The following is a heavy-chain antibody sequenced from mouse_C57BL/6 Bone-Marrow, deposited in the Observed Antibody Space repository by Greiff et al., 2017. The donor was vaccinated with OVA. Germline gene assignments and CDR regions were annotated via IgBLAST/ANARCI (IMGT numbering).Heavy chain of an antibody. CDR2: IDPSDSET. Sequence: QVQLQQPGAELVRPGSSVKLSCKASGYTFTSYWMHWVKQRPIQGLEWIGNIDPSDSETHYNQKFKDKATLTVDKSSSTAYMQLSSLTSEDSADYYCATVVAYYFDYWGQGTTLTVSS. CDR3: ATVVAYYFDY. CDR1: GYTFTSYW. V-gene: IGHV1-52*01. D-gene: IGHD1-1*01. J-gene: IGHJ2*01.